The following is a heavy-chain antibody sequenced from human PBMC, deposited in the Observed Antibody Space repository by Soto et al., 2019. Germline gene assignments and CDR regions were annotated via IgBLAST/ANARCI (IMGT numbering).Heavy chain of an antibody. J-gene: IGHJ4*02. CDR2: ISNSGGST. D-gene: IGHD3-16*01. V-gene: IGHV3-23*01. CDR1: GFTFTAYA. CDR3: ARNDGGPPRALDY. Sequence: PGGSLRLSCAASGFTFTAYAMSWVRQAPGKGLEWVSTISNSGGSTYSADSVRGRFTISRDNSKNTLYLQMNSLRAEDTAVYYCARNDGGPPRALDYWGQGTLVTVSS.